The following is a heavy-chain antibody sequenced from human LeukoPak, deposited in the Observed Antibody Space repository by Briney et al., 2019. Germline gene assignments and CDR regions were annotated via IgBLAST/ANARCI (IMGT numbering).Heavy chain of an antibody. D-gene: IGHD5-12*01. J-gene: IGHJ5*02. CDR2: IIPIFGTA. Sequence: EASVKVSCKASGGTFSSYAISWARQAPGQGLEWMGRIIPIFGTANYAQKFQGRVTITTDESTSTAYMELSSLRTEDTAVYYCARGSYENWFDPWGQGTLVTVSS. CDR1: GGTFSSYA. V-gene: IGHV1-69*05. CDR3: ARGSYENWFDP.